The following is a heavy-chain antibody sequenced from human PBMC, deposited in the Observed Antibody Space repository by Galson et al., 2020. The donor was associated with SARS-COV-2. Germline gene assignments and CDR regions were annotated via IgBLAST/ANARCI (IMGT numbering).Heavy chain of an antibody. V-gene: IGHV1-2*02. CDR2: INPNSGGT. CDR3: ARETVTMPSGGPWNYYFYYGMDV. CDR1: GYTFTGYY. Sequence: ASVKVSCKASGYTFTGYYMHWVRQAPGQGLEWMGWINPNSGGTNYAQKFQGRVTMTRDTSISTAYMELSRLRSDDTAVYYCARETVTMPSGGPWNYYFYYGMDVWGQGTTVTVSS. D-gene: IGHD4-17*01. J-gene: IGHJ6*02.